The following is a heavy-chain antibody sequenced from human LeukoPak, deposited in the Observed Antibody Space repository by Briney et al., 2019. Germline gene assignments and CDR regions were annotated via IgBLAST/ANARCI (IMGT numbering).Heavy chain of an antibody. D-gene: IGHD6-19*01. CDR2: INPDSGGT. CDR3: ARTAVDQDYFDY. V-gene: IGHV1-2*02. J-gene: IGHJ4*02. CDR1: GYTFTGYY. Sequence: GASVKVSCKASGYTFTGYYMHWVRQAPGQGLEWMGWINPDSGGTNYAQKFQGRVTMTRDTSISTAYMELSRLRSDDTAVYYCARTAVDQDYFDYWGQGTLVTVSS.